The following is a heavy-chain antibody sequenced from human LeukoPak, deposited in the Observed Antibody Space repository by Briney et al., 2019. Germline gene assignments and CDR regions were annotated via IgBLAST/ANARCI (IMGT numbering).Heavy chain of an antibody. CDR2: ISERGGST. J-gene: IGHJ4*02. CDR3: AKRGIVIRAVIITAFHKEAYYFDY. D-gene: IGHD3-10*01. V-gene: IGHV3-23*01. Sequence: PAGSLRLSCVVSGITLSHYGMSWVRQAPGKGLEWVSSISERGGSTNYADSVKGRFIISRDTSKNTVYLQMNSLRVEDTAIYFCAKRGIVIRAVIITAFHKEAYYFDYWGQGILVTVSS. CDR1: GITLSHYG.